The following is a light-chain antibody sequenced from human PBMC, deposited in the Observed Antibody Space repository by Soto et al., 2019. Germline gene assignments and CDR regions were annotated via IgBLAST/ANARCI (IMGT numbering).Light chain of an antibody. J-gene: IGKJ2*01. Sequence: EIVLTQSPGTLSLSPGERATLSCRASQRFRSSYLAWYQQKPGQAPRLLIYGASSRATGIPDRFSGSGSGTDFTLTISRLEPEDFAVYYCQQYGSSPLYTFGQGTKLEIK. CDR1: QRFRSSY. CDR2: GAS. V-gene: IGKV3-20*01. CDR3: QQYGSSPLYT.